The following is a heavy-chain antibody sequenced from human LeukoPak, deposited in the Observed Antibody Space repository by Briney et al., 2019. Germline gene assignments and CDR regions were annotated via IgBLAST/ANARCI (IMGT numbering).Heavy chain of an antibody. J-gene: IGHJ6*03. CDR3: ARGIAVAGPFYYYYYYMDV. CDR1: GGSISSYY. Sequence: PSETLSLTCTVSGGSISSYYWSWIRQPPGKGLEWIGYIYYSGSTNYNPSLKSRVTISVDTSKNQFSLKLSSVTAADKAVYYCARGIAVAGPFYYYYYYMDVWGKGTTVTVSS. CDR2: IYYSGST. D-gene: IGHD6-19*01. V-gene: IGHV4-59*01.